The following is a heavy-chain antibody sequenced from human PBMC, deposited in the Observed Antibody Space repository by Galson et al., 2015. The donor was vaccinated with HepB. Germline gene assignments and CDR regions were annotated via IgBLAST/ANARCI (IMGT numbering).Heavy chain of an antibody. D-gene: IGHD3-22*01. CDR1: GYTFTRFA. CDR3: ARAEGSGYYYVGY. V-gene: IGHV7-4-1*02. J-gene: IGHJ4*02. Sequence: SVKVSCKASGYTFTRFAMNWVRQAPGQGLEWMGWINTNTGHPTFARGFTGRFVFSLDTSVSTAYLQISRLQAEDTAVYYCARAEGSGYYYVGYWGQGTLVTVSS. CDR2: INTNTGHP.